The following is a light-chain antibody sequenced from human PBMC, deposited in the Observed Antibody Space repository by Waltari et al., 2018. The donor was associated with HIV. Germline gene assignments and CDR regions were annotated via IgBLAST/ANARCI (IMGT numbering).Light chain of an antibody. CDR2: AVN. V-gene: IGLV2-8*01. J-gene: IGLJ1*01. Sequence: QSALTQPPSASGSPGQSVAISCTGTSSDVGGYNSVSWHQQHQGKAPKLLIYAVNKRPSGVPDRFSGSKSGNTASLTVSGLQVDDEADYYCSSFSDNNRIVFGTGTRVTVL. CDR1: SSDVGGYNS. CDR3: SSFSDNNRIV.